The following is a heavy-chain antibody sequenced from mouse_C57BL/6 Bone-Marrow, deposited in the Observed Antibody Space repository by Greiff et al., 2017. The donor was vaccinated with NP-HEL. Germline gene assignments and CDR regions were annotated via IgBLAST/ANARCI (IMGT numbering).Heavy chain of an antibody. Sequence: VQLQQPGAELVMPGASVKLSCKASGYTFTSYWMHWVKQRPGQGLAWIGEIDPSDSYTNYNHKFKGKSTLTVDNSSSTAYMQLSSLTSEDSAVYYCARERGYGRFAYWGQGTLVTVSA. D-gene: IGHD2-2*01. CDR3: ARERGYGRFAY. V-gene: IGHV1-69*01. J-gene: IGHJ3*01. CDR1: GYTFTSYW. CDR2: IDPSDSYT.